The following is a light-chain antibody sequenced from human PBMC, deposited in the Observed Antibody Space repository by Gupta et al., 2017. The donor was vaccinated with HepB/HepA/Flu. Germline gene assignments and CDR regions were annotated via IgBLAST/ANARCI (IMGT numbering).Light chain of an antibody. CDR2: KDN. J-gene: IGLJ3*02. V-gene: IGLV1-47*01. CDR1: ASNLGNNF. CDR3: ASWDDRLSGWV. Sequence: QSVLTQPPSRSGTPGQTITISCSGSASNLGNNFVFWYQHFPGAAPRLINFKDNLRPSGVAARFSGSKSGASASLAISGLRSEDEADYYCASWDDRLSGWVFGGGTKVTVL.